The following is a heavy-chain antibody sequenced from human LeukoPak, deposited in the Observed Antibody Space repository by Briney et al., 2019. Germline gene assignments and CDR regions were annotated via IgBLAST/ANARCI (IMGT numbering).Heavy chain of an antibody. Sequence: PGGSLRLSCAASGFTFSSYAMHWVRQAPGKGLEYVSAISSNGGSTYYANSVKGRFTISRDNSKNTLYLQMGSLRAEDMAVYYCARGHDNGDYVGNWFDPWGQGTLVTVSS. J-gene: IGHJ5*02. CDR2: ISSNGGST. CDR1: GFTFSSYA. D-gene: IGHD4-17*01. CDR3: ARGHDNGDYVGNWFDP. V-gene: IGHV3-64*01.